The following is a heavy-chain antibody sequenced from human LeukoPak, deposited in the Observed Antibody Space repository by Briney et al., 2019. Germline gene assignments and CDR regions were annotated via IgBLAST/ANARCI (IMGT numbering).Heavy chain of an antibody. Sequence: SETLSLTCTVSGGSISSYYWSWIRQPPGRGLEWIGYIYYSGSTNYNPSLKSRVTISVDTSKNQFSLKLSSVTAADTAVYYCARGEDDYGDYVHDYWGQGTLVTVSS. D-gene: IGHD4-17*01. CDR3: ARGEDDYGDYVHDY. CDR2: IYYSGST. J-gene: IGHJ4*02. CDR1: GGSISSYY. V-gene: IGHV4-59*01.